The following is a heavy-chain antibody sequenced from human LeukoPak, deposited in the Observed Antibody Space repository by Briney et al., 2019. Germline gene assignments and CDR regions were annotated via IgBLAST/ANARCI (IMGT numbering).Heavy chain of an antibody. CDR3: AKFYEIATSYFDC. D-gene: IGHD3-9*01. V-gene: IGHV3-23*01. CDR2: IRRGGGFT. Sequence: GGSLRLSCSAYGFTVRSYAIGSGRQSPGRGLELVSAIRRGGGFTYYAHYLKDRVTISRDNSKKTRYMQMNSLRAEDTAVDYCAKFYEIATSYFDCWGQGTLVTVSS. J-gene: IGHJ4*02. CDR1: GFTVRSYA.